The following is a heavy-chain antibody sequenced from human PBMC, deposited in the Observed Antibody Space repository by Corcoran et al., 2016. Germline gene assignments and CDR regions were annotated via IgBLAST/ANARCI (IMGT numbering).Heavy chain of an antibody. V-gene: IGHV4-39*01. CDR3: ARHVDCSSTSCYTRGMDV. Sequence: QLQLQESGPGLVKPSETLSLTCTVSGGSISSSSYYWGWIRQPPGKGLEWIASIYYSGSTYYNPSLKSRVTISVDTSKNPFSLKLSSVTAADTAVDYCARHVDCSSTSCYTRGMDVWGQGTTVTVSS. CDR2: IYYSGST. D-gene: IGHD2-2*02. CDR1: GGSISSSSYY. J-gene: IGHJ6*02.